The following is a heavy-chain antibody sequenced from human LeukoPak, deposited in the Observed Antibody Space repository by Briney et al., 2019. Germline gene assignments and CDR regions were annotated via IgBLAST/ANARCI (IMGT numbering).Heavy chain of an antibody. V-gene: IGHV1-2*02. D-gene: IGHD6-6*01. CDR2: INPNSGGI. J-gene: IGHJ4*02. CDR1: GYTFTSYG. Sequence: GASVKVPCKASGYTFTSYGISWVRQAPGQGLKWVGWINPNSGGINYAQKFQGRVTMTRDTSISTAYMELSRLRSDDTAVYYCARLRPLFYLDYWGQGTLVTVSS. CDR3: ARLRPLFYLDY.